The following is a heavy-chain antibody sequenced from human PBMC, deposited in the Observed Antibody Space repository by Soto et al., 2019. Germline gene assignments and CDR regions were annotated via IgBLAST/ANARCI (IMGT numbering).Heavy chain of an antibody. Sequence: GGSLRLSCAASGFTFSSYAMSWVRQAPGKGLEWVSAISGSGGSTYYADSVKGRFTISRDNSKNTLYLQMNSLRAEDTAVYYCAKDAGYCSSTSCYLEDWFEPWGQGTLVTVSS. V-gene: IGHV3-23*01. CDR3: AKDAGYCSSTSCYLEDWFEP. D-gene: IGHD2-2*01. CDR1: GFTFSSYA. J-gene: IGHJ5*02. CDR2: ISGSGGST.